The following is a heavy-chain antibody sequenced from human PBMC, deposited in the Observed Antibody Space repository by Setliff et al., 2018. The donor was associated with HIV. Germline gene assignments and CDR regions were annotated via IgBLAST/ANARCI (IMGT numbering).Heavy chain of an antibody. D-gene: IGHD2-21*01. V-gene: IGHV3-11*04. J-gene: IGHJ4*02. Sequence: KPGGSLRLSCSASGFTFSDYYMSWIRQAPGKGLEWVSYISSSGTTIYYADSVEGRFTISRDNAKNSLYLQMNSLRGDDTGFYFCVRDPVRATGMLTYWYPDYWGQGTLVTVSS. CDR3: VRDPVRATGMLTYWYPDY. CDR2: ISSSGTTI. CDR1: GFTFSDYY.